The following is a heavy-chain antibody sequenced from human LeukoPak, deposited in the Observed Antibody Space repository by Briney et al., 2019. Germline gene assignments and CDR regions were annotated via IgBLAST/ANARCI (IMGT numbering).Heavy chain of an antibody. V-gene: IGHV3-21*01. CDR2: ISSSSSYI. J-gene: IGHJ3*02. D-gene: IGHD3-16*01. Sequence: NPGGSLRLSCAASGFTFSSYSMNWVRQAPGKGLEWVSSISSSSSYIYYADSVKGRFTISRDNAKNSLYLQMNSLRAEDTAVYYCARDHPRDYDIDAFDIWGQGTMVTVSS. CDR3: ARDHPRDYDIDAFDI. CDR1: GFTFSSYS.